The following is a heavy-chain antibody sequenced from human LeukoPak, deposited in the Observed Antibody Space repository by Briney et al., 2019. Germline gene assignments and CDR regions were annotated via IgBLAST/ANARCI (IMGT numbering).Heavy chain of an antibody. CDR2: IKQDGSEK. CDR1: GFTFSSYW. D-gene: IGHD6-13*01. Sequence: TGGSLRLSCAASGFTFSSYWMGWVRQAPGKRLEWVANIKQDGSEKYYVDSVKGRFTISRDNAKNSLYLQMNSLRAEDTAVYYCARVVSSSWFDYWGQGTLVTVSS. V-gene: IGHV3-7*01. J-gene: IGHJ4*02. CDR3: ARVVSSSWFDY.